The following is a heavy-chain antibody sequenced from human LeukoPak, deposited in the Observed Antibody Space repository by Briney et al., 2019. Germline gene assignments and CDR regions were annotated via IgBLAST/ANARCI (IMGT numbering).Heavy chain of an antibody. Sequence: GGSLRLSCAASGFTFSSYGIHWVRQAPGKGLEWVAVISYDGSNKYYAVSVKGRFTISRDNSKSTLYLEMNSLRAEDTAVYYCAKGPPGELLRYFQYWGQGTLVTVSS. D-gene: IGHD3-22*01. V-gene: IGHV3-30*18. CDR1: GFTFSSYG. J-gene: IGHJ1*01. CDR2: ISYDGSNK. CDR3: AKGPPGELLRYFQY.